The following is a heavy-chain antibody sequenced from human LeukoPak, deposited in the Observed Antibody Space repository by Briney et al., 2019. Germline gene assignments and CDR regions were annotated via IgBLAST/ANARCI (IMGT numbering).Heavy chain of an antibody. Sequence: ASVKVSCKASGYTFTSYDISWVRQAPGQGLEWMGGIIPIFGTANYAQKFQGRVTITADESTSTAYMELSSLRSEDTAVYYCARPRMVRGVVVNWFDPWGQGTLVTVSS. J-gene: IGHJ5*02. D-gene: IGHD3-10*01. CDR2: IIPIFGTA. CDR1: GYTFTSYD. V-gene: IGHV1-69*13. CDR3: ARPRMVRGVVVNWFDP.